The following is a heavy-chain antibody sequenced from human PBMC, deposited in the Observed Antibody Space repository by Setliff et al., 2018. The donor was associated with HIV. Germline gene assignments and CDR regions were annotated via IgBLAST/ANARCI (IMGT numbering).Heavy chain of an antibody. CDR1: GFSLSAYG. CDR2: IWYDGNT. CDR3: ARDNPITTGTMSIPVY. D-gene: IGHD1-1*01. J-gene: IGHJ4*02. Sequence: QPGGSLRLSCAASGFSLSAYGIHWVRQAPGKGLEWVALIWYDGNTEYGDAVKGRFTVSRDNSKNVVFLQMDTLRADDTALYYCARDNPITTGTMSIPVYWGQGTLVTVSS. V-gene: IGHV3-33*01.